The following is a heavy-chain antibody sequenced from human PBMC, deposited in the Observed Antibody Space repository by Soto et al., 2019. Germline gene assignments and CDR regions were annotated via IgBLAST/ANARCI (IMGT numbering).Heavy chain of an antibody. CDR3: ARVLSGHDYSCYFDS. CDR1: GGSISSSS. D-gene: IGHD5-12*01. CDR2: VYNSGIT. Sequence: SETLSLTCTVSGGSISSSSWTWIRQPPGKALEWVGRVYNSGITNYNPSLKSRVTISVDTSKNQFSLKLSSVTAADTAMFYCARVLSGHDYSCYFDSWGQGTLVTVSS. V-gene: IGHV4-4*07. J-gene: IGHJ4*02.